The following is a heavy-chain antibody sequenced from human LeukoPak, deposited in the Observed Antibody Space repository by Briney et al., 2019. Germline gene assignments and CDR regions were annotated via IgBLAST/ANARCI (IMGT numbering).Heavy chain of an antibody. CDR2: INHSGST. Sequence: SETLSLTCAVYGGSFSGYYWSWIRQPPGKGLEWIGEINHSGSTNYNPSLKSRVTISVDTSKNQFSLKLSSVTAADTAVYYCARGRITMVRGVITSYYMDVWGKGTTVTVS. J-gene: IGHJ6*03. CDR1: GGSFSGYY. D-gene: IGHD3-10*01. V-gene: IGHV4-34*01. CDR3: ARGRITMVRGVITSYYMDV.